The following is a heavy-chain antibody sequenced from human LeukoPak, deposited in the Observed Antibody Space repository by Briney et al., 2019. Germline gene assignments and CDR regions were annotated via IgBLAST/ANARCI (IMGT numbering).Heavy chain of an antibody. V-gene: IGHV4-4*09. J-gene: IGHJ4*02. CDR2: IYTSGSI. CDR1: GGSIRSYY. D-gene: IGHD4-17*01. CDR3: ARRGPWYGDNYFDY. Sequence: SETLSLTCTVSGGSIRSYYWSWIRQPPGKGLEGIGYIYTSGSINYNPSLKSRVTISVDTSTSEFSLKLSSVTAPDTAVYYGARRGPWYGDNYFDYWGQGTLVTVSS.